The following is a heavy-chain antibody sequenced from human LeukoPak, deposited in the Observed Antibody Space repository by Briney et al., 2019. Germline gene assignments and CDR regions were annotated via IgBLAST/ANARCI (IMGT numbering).Heavy chain of an antibody. D-gene: IGHD1-26*01. J-gene: IGHJ4*02. V-gene: IGHV4-4*07. Sequence: SETLSLTCPLSDASINSGWCSSVRQPAGKGLEFLGRIYTTGRTNYNPSLKSRVSMSVDTSKNMFSLELRSVTAADTAVYFCATVGQPLSLHDSEFWGAGALVAVSS. CDR2: IYTTGRT. CDR3: ATVGQPLSLHDSEF. CDR1: DASINSGW.